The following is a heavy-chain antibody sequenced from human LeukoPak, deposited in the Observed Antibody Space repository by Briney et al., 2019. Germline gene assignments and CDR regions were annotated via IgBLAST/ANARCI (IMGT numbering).Heavy chain of an antibody. CDR1: GFTFSNYA. V-gene: IGHV3-23*01. Sequence: GGSLRLSCAASGFTFSNYAMSWVRQAPGKGLEWVSAISGSGGSGGSTYYADSVRGRFTISRDNSKNTLYLQMNSLRAEDTAVYYCAVVDSSGWYCHDHWGQGTLVTVSS. CDR2: ISGSGGSGGST. D-gene: IGHD6-19*01. J-gene: IGHJ4*02. CDR3: AVVDSSGWYCHDH.